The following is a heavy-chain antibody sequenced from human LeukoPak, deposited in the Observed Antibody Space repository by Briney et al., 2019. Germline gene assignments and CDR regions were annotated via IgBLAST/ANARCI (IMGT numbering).Heavy chain of an antibody. CDR3: ARLEEDLTLGVAGYWFVP. Sequence: GESLKISCKGSGYSLTSYWIGWVRQMPGKGLEWMGIIYPDDSNARYSPSFQGQVTLSADKSINTAYLQWSSLRASDTAIYYCARLEEDLTLGVAGYWFVPWGQGTLVTVSS. D-gene: IGHD3-16*01. J-gene: IGHJ5*02. V-gene: IGHV5-51*01. CDR1: GYSLTSYW. CDR2: IYPDDSNA.